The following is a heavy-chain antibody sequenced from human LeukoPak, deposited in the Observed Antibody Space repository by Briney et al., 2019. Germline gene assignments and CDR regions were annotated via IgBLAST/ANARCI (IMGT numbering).Heavy chain of an antibody. CDR1: GFTVSSNY. J-gene: IGHJ3*02. D-gene: IGHD5-24*01. CDR2: IYSGGST. V-gene: IGHV3-66*01. Sequence: PGGSLRLSCAASGFTVSSNYMSWVRQAPGKGLEWVSVIYSGGSTYYADSVKGRFTISRDNSKNTLYLQMNSLRAEDTAVYYCARFPAEMAATSALGDAFDIWGQGTMVTVSS. CDR3: ARFPAEMAATSALGDAFDI.